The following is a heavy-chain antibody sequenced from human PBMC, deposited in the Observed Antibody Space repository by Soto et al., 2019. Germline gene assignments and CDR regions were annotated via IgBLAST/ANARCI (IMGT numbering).Heavy chain of an antibody. Sequence: SETLSLTCTVSGGSISSGGYYWSWIRQHPGKGLEWIGYIYYSGSTYYNPSLKSRFTISVATSKTQFPRRLSSVPAANTAVYYWARDYYGWGSFYGFDYGAQEPLVT. D-gene: IGHD3-10*01. CDR2: IYYSGST. CDR1: GGSISSGGYY. CDR3: ARDYYGWGSFYGFDY. J-gene: IGHJ4*02. V-gene: IGHV4-31*03.